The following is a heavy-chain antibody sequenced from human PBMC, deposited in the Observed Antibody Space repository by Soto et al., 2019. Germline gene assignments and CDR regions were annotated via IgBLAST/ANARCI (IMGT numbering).Heavy chain of an antibody. CDR2: IYYSGST. Sequence: TSETLSLTCTVSGGSISSGGYYWSWIRQHPGKGLEWIGYIYYSGSTYYNPSLKSRVTISVDTSKNQFSLKLSSVTAADTAVYYCARVNYYDSSGYRDLNYFDYWGQGTLVTVSS. CDR3: ARVNYYDSSGYRDLNYFDY. CDR1: GGSISSGGYY. V-gene: IGHV4-31*03. J-gene: IGHJ4*02. D-gene: IGHD3-22*01.